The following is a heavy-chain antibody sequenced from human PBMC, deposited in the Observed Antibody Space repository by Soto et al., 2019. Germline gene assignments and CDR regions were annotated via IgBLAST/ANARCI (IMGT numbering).Heavy chain of an antibody. CDR2: ISGSGGSK. V-gene: IGHV3-23*01. CDR1: GFTFSSYA. D-gene: IGHD4-17*01. CDR3: AKDRSYGDLTDY. J-gene: IGHJ4*02. Sequence: GGSLRLSCAASGFTFSSYAMSWVRQAPGKGLEWVSAISGSGGSKYYAYSVKGRFTISRDNSKNTLYLQMNSLRAEDTAVYYCAKDRSYGDLTDYWGQGTLVTVSS.